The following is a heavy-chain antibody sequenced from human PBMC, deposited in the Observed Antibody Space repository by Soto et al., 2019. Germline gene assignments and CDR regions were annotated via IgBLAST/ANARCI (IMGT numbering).Heavy chain of an antibody. Sequence: GESLKISCKGSGYSFTSYWIGWVRQMPGKGLEWMGIIYPGDSDTRYSPSFRGQVTISADKSISTAYLQWSSLKASDTAMYYCARNFRQREVADCFDTWGQGTLVTVSS. CDR2: IYPGDSDT. CDR1: GYSFTSYW. CDR3: ARNFRQREVADCFDT. J-gene: IGHJ5*02. V-gene: IGHV5-51*01. D-gene: IGHD6-19*01.